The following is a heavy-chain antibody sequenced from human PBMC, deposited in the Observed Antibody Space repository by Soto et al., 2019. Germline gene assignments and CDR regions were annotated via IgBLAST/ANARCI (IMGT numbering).Heavy chain of an antibody. J-gene: IGHJ4*02. CDR2: VNPNSGNT. V-gene: IGHV1-8*01. D-gene: IGHD3-16*01. Sequence: QVQLVQSGAEVKKPGASVKVSCKTSGYTFTNYDINWVRQATGQGLEWIGWVNPNSGNTGSTQKFQGRNTLTRDTSIGTAYMELTSVRSEDTAVYYGAGVWGTIDYWGQGTLVTVSS. CDR1: GYTFTNYD. CDR3: AGVWGTIDY.